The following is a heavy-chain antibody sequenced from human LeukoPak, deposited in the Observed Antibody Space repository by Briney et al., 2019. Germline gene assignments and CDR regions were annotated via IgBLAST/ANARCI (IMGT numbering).Heavy chain of an antibody. J-gene: IGHJ6*04. D-gene: IGHD4-17*01. V-gene: IGHV4-59*08. Sequence: PSETLSLTCTVSGGSLNGYYWGWMRQPPGKGLECIGYIHYSEGTAHNTSLKSRLTISLDTSKNQFSLTLSSVTAADTAVYYCARHVYGEGMVVWGKGTTVTVSS. CDR2: IHYSEGT. CDR1: GGSLNGYY. CDR3: ARHVYGEGMVV.